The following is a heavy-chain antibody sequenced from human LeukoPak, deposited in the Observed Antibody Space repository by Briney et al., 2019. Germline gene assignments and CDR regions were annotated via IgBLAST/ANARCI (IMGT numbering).Heavy chain of an antibody. J-gene: IGHJ4*02. CDR2: ISAYNGNT. V-gene: IGHV1-18*01. Sequence: GASVKVSCKASGYTVTSYGISWVRQAPGQGLEWMGWISAYNGNTNYAQKLQGRVTMTTDTSTSTAYMELRSLRSDDTAVYYCASGPGIVGATALDYWGQGTPVTVSS. CDR1: GYTVTSYG. CDR3: ASGPGIVGATALDY. D-gene: IGHD1-26*01.